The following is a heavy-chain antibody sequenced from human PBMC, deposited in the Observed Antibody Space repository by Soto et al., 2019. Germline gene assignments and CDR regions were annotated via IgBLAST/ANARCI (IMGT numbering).Heavy chain of an antibody. CDR2: TSGSGGNT. V-gene: IGHV3-23*01. CDR3: AKGVGYDTSAFDI. Sequence: LRLSCAASGFAFSSYSMTWVRQAPGKGLEWVSGTSGSGGNTYYTDSVKGRFTIYRDNSKNTLYLQMNSLKAEDTAVYYCAKGVGYDTSAFDIWGPGTMVTVSS. CDR1: GFAFSSYS. D-gene: IGHD3-22*01. J-gene: IGHJ3*02.